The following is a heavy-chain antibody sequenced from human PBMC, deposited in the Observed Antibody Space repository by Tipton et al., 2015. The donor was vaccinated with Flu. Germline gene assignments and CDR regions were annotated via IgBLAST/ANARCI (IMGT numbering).Heavy chain of an antibody. CDR1: GYTFTSYG. CDR2: ISAYNGNT. J-gene: IGHJ4*02. D-gene: IGHD1-26*01. V-gene: IGHV1-18*01. CDR3: ARDYSIVGATPNFDY. Sequence: QVQLVQSGAEVKKPGASVKVSCKASGYTFTSYGISWVRQAPGQELEWMGWISAYNGNTNYAQKLQGRVTMTTDTSTSTAYMELRSLRSDDTAVYYCARDYSIVGATPNFDYWGQGTLVTVSS.